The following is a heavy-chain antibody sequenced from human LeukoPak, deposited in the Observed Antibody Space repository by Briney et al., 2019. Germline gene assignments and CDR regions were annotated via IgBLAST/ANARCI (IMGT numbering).Heavy chain of an antibody. Sequence: ASVKVSCKASGYTFTSYGISWVRQAPGQGLEWMGWIIAYNGNTNYAQKVQGRVTMTTDTSTNTAYMVLRSLRSDDTAVYYCARDQGQWNYNYYMDVWGEGTTVTISS. CDR3: ARDQGQWNYNYYMDV. J-gene: IGHJ6*03. V-gene: IGHV1-18*01. CDR2: IIAYNGNT. CDR1: GYTFTSYG. D-gene: IGHD6-19*01.